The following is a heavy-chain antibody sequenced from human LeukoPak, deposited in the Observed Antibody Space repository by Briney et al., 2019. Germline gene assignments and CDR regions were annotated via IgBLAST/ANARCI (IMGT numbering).Heavy chain of an antibody. V-gene: IGHV4-38-2*02. D-gene: IGHD2/OR15-2a*01. CDR2: SGST. J-gene: IGHJ4*02. Sequence: SETLSLTCTVSGYSISSGYYWGWIRQPPGKGLEWIGSGSTYYNPSLKSRVTISVDTSKNQFSLKLSSVTAADTAVYYCARAPEGNYLDYWGQGTLVTVSS. CDR1: GYSISSGYY. CDR3: ARAPEGNYLDY.